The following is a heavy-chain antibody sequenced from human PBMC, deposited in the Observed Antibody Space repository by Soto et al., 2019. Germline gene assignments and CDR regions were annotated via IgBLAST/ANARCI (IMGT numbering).Heavy chain of an antibody. Sequence: PGESLKISCQASGYDFSKFWIAWMRQMPGKGLEWMGIIYPRDSDTRYSPSFQGQVTISADKSISTAYLQWSSLKASDTAMYYCARSWGSNWFDPWGQGTLVTVSS. CDR2: IYPRDSDT. J-gene: IGHJ5*02. D-gene: IGHD3-16*01. CDR3: ARSWGSNWFDP. V-gene: IGHV5-51*01. CDR1: GYDFSKFW.